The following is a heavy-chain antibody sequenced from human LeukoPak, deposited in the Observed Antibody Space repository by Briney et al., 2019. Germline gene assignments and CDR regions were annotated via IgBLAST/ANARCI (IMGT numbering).Heavy chain of an antibody. D-gene: IGHD1-26*01. Sequence: SHTLSLTFAISGDSVSINSDAWNWIRQSPSRGLEWLGRTYYRSKWYYDYAVAVKSRISINPDTSKNQFSLQLSSVTPEDTAVYYCARDPVGGSTIFDYWGQGTLVTVSS. CDR3: ARDPVGGSTIFDY. J-gene: IGHJ4*02. CDR1: GDSVSINSDA. CDR2: TYYRSKWYY. V-gene: IGHV6-1*01.